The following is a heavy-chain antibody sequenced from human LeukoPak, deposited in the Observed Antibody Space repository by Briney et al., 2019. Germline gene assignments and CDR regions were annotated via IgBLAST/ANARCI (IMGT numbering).Heavy chain of an antibody. CDR3: ARGRVINYYDSSGYTCHDY. CDR1: GGSFSGYY. J-gene: IGHJ4*02. CDR2: INHSGST. V-gene: IGHV4-34*01. Sequence: PSETLSLTCAVYGGSFSGYYWSWIRQPPGKGLEWIGEINHSGSTNYNPSLKSRVTISVDTSKNQFSLKLSSVTAADTAVYYRARGRVINYYDSSGYTCHDYWGQGTLVTVSS. D-gene: IGHD3-22*01.